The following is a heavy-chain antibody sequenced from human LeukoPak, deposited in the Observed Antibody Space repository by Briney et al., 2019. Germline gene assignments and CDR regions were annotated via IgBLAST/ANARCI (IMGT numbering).Heavy chain of an antibody. CDR2: IYHSGST. CDR1: GFTFSSYW. D-gene: IGHD6-13*01. V-gene: IGHV4-4*02. J-gene: IGHJ4*02. Sequence: GSLRLSCAASGFTFSSYWMSWVRQPPGKGLEWIGEIYHSGSTNYNPSLKSRVTISVDKSKNQFSLKLSSVTAADTAVYYCARALYSSRTLDYWGQGTLVTVSS. CDR3: ARALYSSRTLDY.